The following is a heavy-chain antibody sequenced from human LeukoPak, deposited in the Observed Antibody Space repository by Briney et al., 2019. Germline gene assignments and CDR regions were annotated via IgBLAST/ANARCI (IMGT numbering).Heavy chain of an antibody. J-gene: IGHJ4*02. Sequence: SETLSLTCAVSGYSISSNWWSWVRQSPGKGLEWIAEIYHTGSTNYNPSLMSRVTISIDQSKSQFSLKLTSVTAADTAVYYCVRNGYYSVDYWGQGTLVTVSS. D-gene: IGHD3-22*01. CDR3: VRNGYYSVDY. V-gene: IGHV4-4*02. CDR2: IYHTGST. CDR1: GYSISSNW.